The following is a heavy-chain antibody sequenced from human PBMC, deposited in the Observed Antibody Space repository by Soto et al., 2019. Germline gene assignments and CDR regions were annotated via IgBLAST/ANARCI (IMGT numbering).Heavy chain of an antibody. CDR1: GFTFSSYD. D-gene: IGHD2-15*01. CDR2: IGTAGDT. CDR3: ARVGRSATPRYYYYYGMDV. V-gene: IGHV3-13*01. Sequence: PGGSLRLSCAASGFTFSSYDMHWVRQATGKGLEWVSAIGTAGDTYYPGSVKGRFTISRENAKNSLYLQMNSLRAEDTAVYYCARVGRSATPRYYYYYGMDVWGQGTTVTVSS. J-gene: IGHJ6*02.